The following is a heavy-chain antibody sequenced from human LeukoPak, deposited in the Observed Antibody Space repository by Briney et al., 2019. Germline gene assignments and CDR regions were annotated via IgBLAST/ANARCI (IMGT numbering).Heavy chain of an antibody. J-gene: IGHJ4*02. CDR1: GFTVSSNY. V-gene: IGHV3-66*01. CDR2: IYSGGST. CDR3: ARGVTVAGRFDY. Sequence: GGSLRLSCAASGFTVSSNYMSWVRQAPGKGLEWVSVIYSGGSTYYADSVKGRFTISRDNSKNMLYLQMNSLRAEDTAVYYCARGVTVAGRFDYWGQGTLVTVSS. D-gene: IGHD6-19*01.